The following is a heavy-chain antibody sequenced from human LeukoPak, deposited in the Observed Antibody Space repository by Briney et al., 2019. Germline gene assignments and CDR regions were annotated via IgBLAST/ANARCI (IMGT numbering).Heavy chain of an antibody. V-gene: IGHV3-33*01. J-gene: IGHJ4*02. Sequence: GGSLRLSCAASGFTFSSYGMHWVRQAPGKGLEWVAVIWYDGSNKYYADSVKGRFTISRDNSKNTLYLQMNSLRAEDTAVYYCAREQRSASDYYGSGSYYNPMYYFDYWGQGTLVTVSS. CDR1: GFTFSSYG. CDR3: AREQRSASDYYGSGSYYNPMYYFDY. CDR2: IWYDGSNK. D-gene: IGHD3-10*01.